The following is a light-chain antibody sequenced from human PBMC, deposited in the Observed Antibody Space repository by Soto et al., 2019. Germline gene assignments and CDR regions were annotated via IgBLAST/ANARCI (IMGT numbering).Light chain of an antibody. Sequence: DIQMTQSPSSLSASIGDTVTITCRASQAIPNYVAWYQQKPGKVPKLLIYAASSLHLGVPSRFSGSGSGTDFTLTISSLQPEDVATYYCQKYGSSAIFVFGPGTNVNIK. CDR1: QAIPNY. CDR3: QKYGSSAIFV. J-gene: IGKJ3*01. V-gene: IGKV1-27*01. CDR2: AAS.